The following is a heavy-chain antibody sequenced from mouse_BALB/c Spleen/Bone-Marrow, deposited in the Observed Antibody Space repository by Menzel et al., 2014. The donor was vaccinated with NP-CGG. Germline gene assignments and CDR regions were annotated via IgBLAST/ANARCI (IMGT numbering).Heavy chain of an antibody. J-gene: IGHJ3*01. CDR3: ARVYYGSFFAY. V-gene: IGHV1-7*01. CDR1: GYTFTSYW. D-gene: IGHD1-2*01. CDR2: INPSTGYT. Sequence: VQLQQSGAELAKPGASVKMSCKASGYTFTSYWMHWVKQRPGQGLEWIGYINPSTGYTDYNQRFKDKATLTADKSSSTAYMKLSSLNSGASAVFYCARVYYGSFFAYGGQGTLVLVSA.